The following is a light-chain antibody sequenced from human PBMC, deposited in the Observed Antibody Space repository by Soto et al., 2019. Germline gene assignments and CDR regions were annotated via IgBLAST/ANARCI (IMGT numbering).Light chain of an antibody. V-gene: IGKV4-1*01. CDR1: QTILYSSDNKNY. Sequence: DIVMTQSPDSLAVSLGERATINCKSSQTILYSSDNKNYLAWYQQKPGQPPRLLIYWASSRDSGVPDRFAGSGSGTDFTLTITNLQAEDVAIYYCQQFFTTPYTFGQGTRLQI. CDR2: WAS. J-gene: IGKJ2*01. CDR3: QQFFTTPYT.